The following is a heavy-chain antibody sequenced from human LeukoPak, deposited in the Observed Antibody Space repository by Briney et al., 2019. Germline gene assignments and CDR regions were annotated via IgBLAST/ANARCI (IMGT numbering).Heavy chain of an antibody. CDR2: ISAYNGNT. D-gene: IGHD3-22*01. CDR1: GYTFTSYG. J-gene: IGHJ4*02. V-gene: IGHV1-18*01. Sequence: ASVKVSCKASGYTFTSYGISWVRQAPGQGLEWMGWISAYNGNTNYAQKLQGRVTMTTDTSTSTAYMELSSLRSEDTAVYYCARGNYDSSGYYTTDYWGQGTLVTVSS. CDR3: ARGNYDSSGYYTTDY.